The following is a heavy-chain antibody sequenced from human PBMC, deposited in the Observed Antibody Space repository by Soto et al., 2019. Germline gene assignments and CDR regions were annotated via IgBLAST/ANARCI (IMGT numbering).Heavy chain of an antibody. Sequence: PGGSLRLSCVASGFSFLTYAMRWVRQAPGKGLEWVAVIWDDGSNKYYADSVKGRFTISRDNSKNTLYLQMNSLRAEDTAVYYCARDRNDILTGYSYYYYGMDVWGQGTTVTVSS. CDR3: ARDRNDILTGYSYYYYGMDV. D-gene: IGHD3-9*01. J-gene: IGHJ6*02. V-gene: IGHV3-33*08. CDR1: GFSFLTYA. CDR2: IWDDGSNK.